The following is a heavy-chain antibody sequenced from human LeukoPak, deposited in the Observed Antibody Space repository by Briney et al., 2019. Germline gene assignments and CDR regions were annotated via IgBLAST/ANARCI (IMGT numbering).Heavy chain of an antibody. D-gene: IGHD2-21*02. CDR2: IDTSGGST. V-gene: IGHV1-46*01. J-gene: IGHJ3*02. Sequence: ASVKVSCKASGYTFTSYYMHWVRQAPGQGPEWMGIIDTSGGSTSYSPKFQGRFTMTRDTSTSTVYMELSSLRSDDTAVYYCAGDVAVVTATQVKAFDIWGQGTMVTVSS. CDR1: GYTFTSYY. CDR3: AGDVAVVTATQVKAFDI.